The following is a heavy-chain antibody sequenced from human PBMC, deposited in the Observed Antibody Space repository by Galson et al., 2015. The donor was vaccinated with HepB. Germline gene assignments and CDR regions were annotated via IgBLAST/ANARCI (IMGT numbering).Heavy chain of an antibody. J-gene: IGHJ4*02. D-gene: IGHD1-26*01. V-gene: IGHV3-48*03. CDR2: INTSGRMI. CDR1: GFSFSSYE. CDR3: ARGFTERAPTPSSRGF. Sequence: SLRLSCAASGFSFSSYEMNWVRQAPGEGLEWVSYINTSGRMIYYADSVKGRFTISRDNAKNSVYLQMNSLRAEDTAVYYCARGFTERAPTPSSRGFWGQGTLVTVSS.